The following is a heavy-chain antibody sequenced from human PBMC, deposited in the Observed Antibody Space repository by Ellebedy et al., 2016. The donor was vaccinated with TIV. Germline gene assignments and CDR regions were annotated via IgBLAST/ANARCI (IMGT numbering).Heavy chain of an antibody. Sequence: PGGSLRLSCAASGFTFSSYAMSWFRQAPGKGLEWVGFIRSKAYGGTTEYAASVKGRFTISRDDSKSIAYLQMNSLKTEDTAVYYCTREGEVVVAAFDYWGQGTLVTVSS. V-gene: IGHV3-49*03. CDR3: TREGEVVVAAFDY. J-gene: IGHJ4*02. D-gene: IGHD2-15*01. CDR1: GFTFSSYA. CDR2: IRSKAYGGTT.